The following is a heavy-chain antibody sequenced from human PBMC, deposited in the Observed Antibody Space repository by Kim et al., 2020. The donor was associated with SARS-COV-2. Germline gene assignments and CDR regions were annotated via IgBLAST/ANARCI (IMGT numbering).Heavy chain of an antibody. CDR3: ARDPRTSMVPSFDY. CDR1: GDSISTGTYY. D-gene: IGHD5-18*01. CDR2: IYYSGRT. Sequence: SETLSLTCTVSGDSISTGTYYWGWIRQPPGKGLDWIGSIYYSGRTYYNPSLKSRVTISLDTSKNQYSLKLSSVTAADTAFYYCARDPRTSMVPSFDYWGQGTLVTVSS. V-gene: IGHV4-39*07. J-gene: IGHJ4*02.